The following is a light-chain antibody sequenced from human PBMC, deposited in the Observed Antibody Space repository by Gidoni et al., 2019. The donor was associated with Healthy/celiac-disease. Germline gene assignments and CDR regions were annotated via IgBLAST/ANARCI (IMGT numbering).Light chain of an antibody. CDR3: QQSYSTLT. Sequence: DIQMTQSPSSLSASVGDRVTITCRASQSISSYLNWYQQKPGKAPKLLIYAASSLQSGVPSRFSGRGSGTDFTLTISSLQPEDFATYYCQQSYSTLTFGGGTKVESK. CDR2: AAS. J-gene: IGKJ4*01. V-gene: IGKV1-39*01. CDR1: QSISSY.